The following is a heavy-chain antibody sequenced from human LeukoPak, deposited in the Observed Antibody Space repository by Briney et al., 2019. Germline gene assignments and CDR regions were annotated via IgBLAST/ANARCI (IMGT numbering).Heavy chain of an antibody. D-gene: IGHD3-3*01. V-gene: IGHV1-3*01. CDR3: ARGMTNYVFWSVYYSYFDY. Sequence: GASVKVSCKASGYTFTSYAMHWVRQAPGQRLEWMGWINAGNGNTKYSQKFQGRVTITRDTSASTAYMELSSLRSEDTAVYYCARGMTNYVFWSVYYSYFDYWGQGTLVTVSS. J-gene: IGHJ4*02. CDR1: GYTFTSYA. CDR2: INAGNGNT.